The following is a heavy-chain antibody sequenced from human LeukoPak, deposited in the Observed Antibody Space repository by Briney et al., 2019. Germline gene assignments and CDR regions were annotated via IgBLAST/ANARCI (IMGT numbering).Heavy chain of an antibody. J-gene: IGHJ2*01. D-gene: IGHD6-13*01. Sequence: PSETLSLACTVSGGSMSSYYWNWIRQPPGKGLEWIGYIYTGGSTNYNPSLKSRLTISVDTSKNQFSLKLSSVTAADTAVYYCARTYGSSGLGYFDLWGRGTLVTVSS. CDR1: GGSMSSYY. CDR2: IYTGGST. V-gene: IGHV4-59*01. CDR3: ARTYGSSGLGYFDL.